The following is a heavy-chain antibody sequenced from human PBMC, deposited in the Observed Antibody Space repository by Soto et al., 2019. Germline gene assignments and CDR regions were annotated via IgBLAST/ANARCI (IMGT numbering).Heavy chain of an antibody. CDR3: ARDTLIAVAGTLFYYYYGMDV. J-gene: IGHJ6*02. CDR1: GYTFTSYY. Sequence: ASVKVSCKASGYTFTSYYMHWVRQAPGQGLKWMGIINPSGGSTSYAQKFQGRVTMTRDTSTSTVYMELSSLRSEDTAVYYCARDTLIAVAGTLFYYYYGMDVWGQGTTVTVSS. V-gene: IGHV1-46*01. D-gene: IGHD6-19*01. CDR2: INPSGGST.